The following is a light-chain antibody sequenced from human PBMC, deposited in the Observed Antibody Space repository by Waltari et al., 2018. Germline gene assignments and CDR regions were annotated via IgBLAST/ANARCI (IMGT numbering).Light chain of an antibody. V-gene: IGKV3-20*01. J-gene: IGKJ1*01. CDR3: QHYVRLPAT. Sequence: EIVFPQSSDILSLSPGERANLSCRASQSVSRSFAWYHKKPDQAPRLLIYGASSRAHGIPDRFSGGGSGTDFSLTISRLEPEDFAVYYCQHYVRLPATFGQGTKVEIK. CDR1: QSVSRS. CDR2: GAS.